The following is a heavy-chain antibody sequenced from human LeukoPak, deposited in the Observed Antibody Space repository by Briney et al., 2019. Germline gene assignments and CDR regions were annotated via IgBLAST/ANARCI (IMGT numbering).Heavy chain of an antibody. CDR1: GYTFTGYY. V-gene: IGHV1-3*01. D-gene: IGHD3-9*01. CDR2: INAGNGNT. CDR3: ARGHILTGYYKRWFDP. J-gene: IGHJ5*02. Sequence: ASVKVSCKASGYTFTGYYMHWVRQAPGQRLEWMGWINAGNGNTKYSQKFQGRVTITRDTSASTAYMELSSLRSEDTAVYYCARGHILTGYYKRWFDPWGQGTLVTVSS.